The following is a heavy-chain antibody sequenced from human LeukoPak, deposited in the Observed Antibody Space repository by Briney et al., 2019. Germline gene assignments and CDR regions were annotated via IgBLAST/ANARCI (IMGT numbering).Heavy chain of an antibody. CDR2: ISHDGKKK. J-gene: IGHJ6*02. CDR1: GFTFVSYG. D-gene: IGHD5-18*01. CDR3: VKDTAMEPYDYYYYGMDV. Sequence: GGSLRLSCAASGFTFVSYGVHWVRQAPGKGLEWVAVISHDGKKKFYVDFVKSRFTISRDNSENTLYLQMNSLRTEDTAMYYCVKDTAMEPYDYYYYGMDVWGQGTTITVSS. V-gene: IGHV3-30*18.